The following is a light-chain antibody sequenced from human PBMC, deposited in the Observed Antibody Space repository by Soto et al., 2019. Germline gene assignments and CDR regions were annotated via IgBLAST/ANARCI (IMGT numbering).Light chain of an antibody. V-gene: IGKV1-5*01. CDR3: QQYHSYWT. CDR1: QNIRSR. J-gene: IGKJ1*01. CDR2: DAS. Sequence: DFQMTQSPSTLSASVGDRVTITCRASQNIRSRLAWFQQKPGKAPKLLIYDASSLESGVPQTFSGSGSGTEFTLTISGLQTDDISAYYCQQYHSYWTFGQGTKVE.